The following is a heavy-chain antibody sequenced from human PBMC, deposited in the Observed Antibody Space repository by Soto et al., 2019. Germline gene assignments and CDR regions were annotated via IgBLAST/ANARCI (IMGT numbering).Heavy chain of an antibody. J-gene: IGHJ6*02. CDR3: ANSRGGWGKGYYYGMDV. CDR1: GFTFSSYA. V-gene: IGHV3-23*01. Sequence: GSLRLSCAASGFTFSSYAMSWVRQAPGKGLEWVSAISGSGGSTYYADSVKGRFTISRDNSKNTLYLQMNSLRAEDTAVYYCANSRGGWGKGYYYGMDVWGQGTTVTVSS. CDR2: ISGSGGST. D-gene: IGHD3-10*01.